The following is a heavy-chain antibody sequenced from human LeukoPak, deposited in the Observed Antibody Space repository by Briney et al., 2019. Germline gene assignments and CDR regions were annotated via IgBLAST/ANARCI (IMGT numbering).Heavy chain of an antibody. CDR1: GYTFKNYD. V-gene: IGHV1-8*02. CDR2: MNPNSGNT. J-gene: IGHJ4*02. Sequence: ASVKVSCKASGYTFKNYDINWVRQATGQGLEWMGWMNPNSGNTGFAQKFQDRVSMTRDTSINTAHMELTSLRSGDTAVYYCARATPGGHQGYSFDYWGQGTVVTVYS. CDR3: ARATPGGHQGYSFDY. D-gene: IGHD5-24*01.